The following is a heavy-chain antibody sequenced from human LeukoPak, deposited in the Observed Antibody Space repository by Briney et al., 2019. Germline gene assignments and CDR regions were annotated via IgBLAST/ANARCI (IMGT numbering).Heavy chain of an antibody. V-gene: IGHV4-61*02. Sequence: SQTLSLTCTVPGGSISSGRYYWNWIRPPAGKGLEWIGRISSIGSTTYNPSLKSRVTISIDTSKKQFSLDLSAVSAPDTALYYCARSPSPRGYYFDLWGLGTVVAVSS. CDR1: GGSISSGRYY. CDR3: ARSPSPRGYYFDL. D-gene: IGHD6-13*01. J-gene: IGHJ4*02. CDR2: ISSIGST.